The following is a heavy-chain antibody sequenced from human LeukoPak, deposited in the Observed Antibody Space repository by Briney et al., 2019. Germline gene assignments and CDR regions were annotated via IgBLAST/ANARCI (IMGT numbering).Heavy chain of an antibody. J-gene: IGHJ3*02. Sequence: GGSLRLSCAASGFTFSSYSMNWVRQAPGKGLEWVSSISSSSSYIYYADSVKGRFTISRDNAKNSLYLQMNSLRAEDTAVYYCARVVPAADKQRLVLGAFDIWGQGTMVTVSS. V-gene: IGHV3-21*01. CDR3: ARVVPAADKQRLVLGAFDI. CDR1: GFTFSSYS. CDR2: ISSSSSYI. D-gene: IGHD2-2*01.